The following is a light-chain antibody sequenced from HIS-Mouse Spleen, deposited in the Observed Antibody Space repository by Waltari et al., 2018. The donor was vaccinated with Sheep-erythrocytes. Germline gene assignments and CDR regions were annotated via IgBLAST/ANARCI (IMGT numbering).Light chain of an antibody. Sequence: QSALTQPRSVSGSPGQSVTISCTGTSSDVGGYNYVSWYQQHPGKAPKLMRYDVRKPPSGVPDRFSGSKSGNTASLTISVLQAEDEADYYCCSYAGSYNHVFATGTKVTVL. CDR3: CSYAGSYNHV. CDR1: SSDVGGYNY. CDR2: DVR. V-gene: IGLV2-11*01. J-gene: IGLJ1*01.